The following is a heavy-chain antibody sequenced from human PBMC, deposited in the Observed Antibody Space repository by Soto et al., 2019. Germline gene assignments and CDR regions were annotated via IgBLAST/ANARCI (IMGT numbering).Heavy chain of an antibody. CDR1: GGSISSNY. CDR3: ARGGGAPDY. J-gene: IGHJ4*02. V-gene: IGHV4-59*01. D-gene: IGHD3-10*01. CDR2: IYYSGST. Sequence: QVQLQESGPGLVKPSETLSLMCTVSGGSISSNYWSWIRQPPGKGLEYIGYIYYSGSTNYNPSLKSRVTISVDTSKNQFSLKLSPGTAADTAVYYCARGGGAPDYWGQGTLVTVSS.